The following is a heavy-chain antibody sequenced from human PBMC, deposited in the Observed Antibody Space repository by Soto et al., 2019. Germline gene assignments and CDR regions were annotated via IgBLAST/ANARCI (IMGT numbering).Heavy chain of an antibody. Sequence: QITLNESGPTQVKPRQTLTLTCTFSGFSLTTSGVGVGWIRQSPGKAPEWLALIYWEDDKRYSPSLKSRLTITKDTSKYQVVLTMADLDPADTATYYCAHRVLRTVFGLVTTTAIYFDFWGQGTPVAVSS. CDR1: GFSLTTSGVG. V-gene: IGHV2-5*02. CDR3: AHRVLRTVFGLVTTTAIYFDF. D-gene: IGHD3-3*01. CDR2: IYWEDDK. J-gene: IGHJ4*02.